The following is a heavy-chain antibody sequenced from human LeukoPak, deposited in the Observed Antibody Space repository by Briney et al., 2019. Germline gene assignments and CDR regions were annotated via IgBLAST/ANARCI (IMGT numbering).Heavy chain of an antibody. V-gene: IGHV1-3*01. J-gene: IGHJ4*02. CDR1: GYTFTTYA. D-gene: IGHD6-13*01. CDR3: ASEKGIAAAGSFDY. Sequence: ASVKVSCKASGYTFTTYAIHWVRQAPGQRLEWMGWINAGNGNTKYSRKFQGRVTFTTDTSANTAYMELSSLRSDDTAVYYCASEKGIAAAGSFDYWGQGTLVTVSS. CDR2: INAGNGNT.